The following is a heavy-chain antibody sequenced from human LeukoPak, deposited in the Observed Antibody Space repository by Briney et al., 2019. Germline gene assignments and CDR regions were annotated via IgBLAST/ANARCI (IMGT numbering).Heavy chain of an antibody. CDR2: IWNDGSKQ. D-gene: IGHD3-3*01. Sequence: PGGSLRLSCAASGFTFSTYGMHWARQAPGKGLERVAVIWNDGSKQYYADSVKGRFTISRDNSKNKLYLQMNSLRAEDMAVYYCSRDQGLWVGFWSGYYDLWGQGTLVTVSS. CDR3: SRDQGLWVGFWSGYYDL. V-gene: IGHV3-33*01. CDR1: GFTFSTYG. J-gene: IGHJ4*02.